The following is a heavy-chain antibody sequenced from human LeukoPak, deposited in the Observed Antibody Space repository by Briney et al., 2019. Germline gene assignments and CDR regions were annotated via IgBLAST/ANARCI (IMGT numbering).Heavy chain of an antibody. D-gene: IGHD3-10*01. CDR3: ARGVFPTSYFDY. CDR1: GYTFTGYY. V-gene: IGHV1-2*02. J-gene: IGHJ4*02. Sequence: ASVKVSCKASGYTFTGYYMHWVRQAPGHGLEWMGWINPNSGGTNYAQKFQGRVTMTRDTFISTAYMELSRLRSDDTAVYYCARGVFPTSYFDYWGQGTLVTVSS. CDR2: INPNSGGT.